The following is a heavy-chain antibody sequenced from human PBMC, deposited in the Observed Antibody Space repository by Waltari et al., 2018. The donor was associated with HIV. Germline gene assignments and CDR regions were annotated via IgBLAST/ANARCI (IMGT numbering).Heavy chain of an antibody. V-gene: IGHV4-34*01. CDR3: ARGYYYDGSPLPSDY. CDR2: INHTGRT. CDR1: GRSFSSYY. J-gene: IGHJ4*02. Sequence: QMQLQQWGAGLLKSSETLSLTCAVYGRSFSSYYWTWIRQPPGQGLEWIGEINHTGRTMSNPSLKSRVTLSVDTSKNQFSLNVTSVTAADTAVYYCARGYYYDGSPLPSDYWGQGTLVTVSS. D-gene: IGHD3-22*01.